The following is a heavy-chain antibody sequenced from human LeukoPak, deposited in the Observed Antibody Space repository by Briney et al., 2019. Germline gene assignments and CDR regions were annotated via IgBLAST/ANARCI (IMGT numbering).Heavy chain of an antibody. J-gene: IGHJ5*02. Sequence: PSETLSLTCVVSGGSISSTSYYWGWIRQPPGKGLEWIGSIYYSGSTYYNPSLKSRVTISVDTSKNQFSLKLSSVTAADTAVYYCAREGGEYYYDSSGYYSNWFDPWGQGTLVTVSS. CDR2: IYYSGST. CDR3: AREGGEYYYDSSGYYSNWFDP. CDR1: GGSISSTSYY. V-gene: IGHV4-39*07. D-gene: IGHD3-22*01.